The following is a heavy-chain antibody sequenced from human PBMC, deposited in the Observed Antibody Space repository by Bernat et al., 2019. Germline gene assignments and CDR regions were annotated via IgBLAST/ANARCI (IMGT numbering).Heavy chain of an antibody. CDR3: ARGGYCSGGSCSQHNFGY. D-gene: IGHD2-15*01. Sequence: QVQLVQSGAEVKKPGASVKVSCKASGYTFTSYAMHWVRQAPGQRLEWMGWINAGNGNTKYSQKFQGRVTITRDTSASTAYMELSSLRSEDTAVYYCARGGYCSGGSCSQHNFGYWGQGTLVTVSS. J-gene: IGHJ4*02. CDR1: GYTFTSYA. V-gene: IGHV1-3*01. CDR2: INAGNGNT.